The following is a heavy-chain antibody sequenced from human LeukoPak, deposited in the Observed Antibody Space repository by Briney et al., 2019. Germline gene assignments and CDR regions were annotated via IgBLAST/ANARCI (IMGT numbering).Heavy chain of an antibody. D-gene: IGHD6-6*01. Sequence: PSETPSLTCAVYGGSFSGYYWSWLRQPPGKGLEWIGEINHSGSTNYNPSLKSRVTISVDTSKNQFSLKLSSVTAADTAVYYCARGGGYSSSSGNVYYYMDVWGKGTTVTVSS. J-gene: IGHJ6*03. CDR3: ARGGGYSSSSGNVYYYMDV. V-gene: IGHV4-34*01. CDR1: GGSFSGYY. CDR2: INHSGST.